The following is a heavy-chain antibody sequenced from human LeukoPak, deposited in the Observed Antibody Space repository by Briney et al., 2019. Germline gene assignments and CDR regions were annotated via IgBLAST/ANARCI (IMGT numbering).Heavy chain of an antibody. CDR2: IKSKTDGGTT. CDR3: TTEVKDIVVVVAAMGNPVDY. D-gene: IGHD2-15*01. CDR1: GFTFSHAW. J-gene: IGHJ4*02. Sequence: GGSLRLSCAVSGFTFSHAWMSWVRQAPGKGLEWVGRIKSKTDGGTTDYAAPVKGRFTISRDDSKNTLYLQMNSLKTEDTAVYYCTTEVKDIVVVVAAMGNPVDYWGQGTLVTVSS. V-gene: IGHV3-15*01.